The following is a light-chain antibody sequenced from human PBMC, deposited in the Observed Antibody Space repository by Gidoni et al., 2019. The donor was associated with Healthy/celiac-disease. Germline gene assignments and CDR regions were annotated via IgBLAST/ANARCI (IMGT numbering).Light chain of an antibody. CDR3: QQYGSSPTLT. V-gene: IGKV3-20*01. CDR2: GAS. J-gene: IGKJ4*01. Sequence: IVFTQSPGTLSLSPGERATLSCRAIQSVSSSYLAWYQQKPGQAPRLLIYGASSRATGIPDRFSGSGSGTDFTLTISRLEPEDFAVYYCQQYGSSPTLTFXGXTKVEIK. CDR1: QSVSSSY.